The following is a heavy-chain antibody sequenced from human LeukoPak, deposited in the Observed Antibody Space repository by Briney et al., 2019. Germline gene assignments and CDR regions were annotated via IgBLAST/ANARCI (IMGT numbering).Heavy chain of an antibody. CDR2: IYYSGTT. Sequence: SETLSLTCSVSGGSISVYCWSWIRQPPGKGLEWIGYIYYSGTTNYHPSLKSRVTISVDTSKNQFSLKLSSVTAADTAVYYCARLPVVGAAAYYYGMDVWGQGTTVTVSS. J-gene: IGHJ6*02. CDR1: GGSISVYC. V-gene: IGHV4-59*08. CDR3: ARLPVVGAAAYYYGMDV. D-gene: IGHD1-26*01.